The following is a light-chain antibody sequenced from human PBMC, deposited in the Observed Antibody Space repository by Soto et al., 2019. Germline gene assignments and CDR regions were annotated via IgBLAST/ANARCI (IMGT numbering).Light chain of an antibody. Sequence: QSVLLQPPSASGTPGQRVTISCSGSSSNIGSNTVSWYQQLPGPAPKLLIYYDDLLASGVSDRFSGSKSGTSASLAISGLQSEDEGDYYCAAWDDSLDGVVFGGGTKLTVL. CDR3: AAWDDSLDGVV. CDR2: YDD. J-gene: IGLJ2*01. V-gene: IGLV1-44*01. CDR1: SSNIGSNT.